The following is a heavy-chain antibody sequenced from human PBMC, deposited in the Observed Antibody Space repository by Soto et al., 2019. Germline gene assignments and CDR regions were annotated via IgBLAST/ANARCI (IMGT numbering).Heavy chain of an antibody. Sequence: PVGSLRLSCAASGFTFSSYGMHWVRQARGKGLEWVAVIWYDGSNKYYADSVKGRFTISRDNSKNTLYLQMNSLRAEDTAVYYCARGRGELLWFGELPGGYYFDYWGQGTLVTVSS. CDR3: ARGRGELLWFGELPGGYYFDY. V-gene: IGHV3-33*01. CDR2: IWYDGSNK. CDR1: GFTFSSYG. J-gene: IGHJ4*02. D-gene: IGHD3-10*01.